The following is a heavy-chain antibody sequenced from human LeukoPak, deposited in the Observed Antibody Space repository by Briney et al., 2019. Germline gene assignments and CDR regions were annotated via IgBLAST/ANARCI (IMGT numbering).Heavy chain of an antibody. J-gene: IGHJ4*02. CDR3: ARGRPALDY. Sequence: SETLSLTCTVSGGSFSSHYWSWIRKPPGKGLEWIGYIYYSGSTNYNPSLESRVTISVDTSKNQFSLKLSSVTAADTAVYYCARGRPALDYWGQGTLVTVSS. V-gene: IGHV4-59*11. D-gene: IGHD6-25*01. CDR2: IYYSGST. CDR1: GGSFSSHY.